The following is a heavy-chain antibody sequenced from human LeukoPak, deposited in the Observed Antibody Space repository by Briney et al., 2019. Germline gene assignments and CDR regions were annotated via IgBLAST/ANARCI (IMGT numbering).Heavy chain of an antibody. CDR1: GFTFSSFD. V-gene: IGHV3-48*03. Sequence: GGSLRFSCAASGFTFSSFDMNWVRQAPGKGLEWVSYISNSGSTIYYADSVKGRFTISRDNAKNSLYLQMNSLRAEDTAVYYCARGRYSDYTNWFDPWGQGTLVTVSS. CDR3: ARGRYSDYTNWFDP. CDR2: ISNSGSTI. J-gene: IGHJ5*02. D-gene: IGHD5-12*01.